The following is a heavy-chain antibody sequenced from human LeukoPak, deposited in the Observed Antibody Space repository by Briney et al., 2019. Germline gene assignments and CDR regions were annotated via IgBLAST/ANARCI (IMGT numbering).Heavy chain of an antibody. J-gene: IGHJ3*02. Sequence: ASVKVSCKASGYTFTGYYMHWVRQAPGQGLEWMGWINPNSGSTNYAQKFQGRATMTRDTSISTAYMELSRLRSDDTAVYYCARTLRSFGAFDIWGQGTMVTVSS. CDR1: GYTFTGYY. D-gene: IGHD3-3*01. V-gene: IGHV1-2*02. CDR3: ARTLRSFGAFDI. CDR2: INPNSGST.